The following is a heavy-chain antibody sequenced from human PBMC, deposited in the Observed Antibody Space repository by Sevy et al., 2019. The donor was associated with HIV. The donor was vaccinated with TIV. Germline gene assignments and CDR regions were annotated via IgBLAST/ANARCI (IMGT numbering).Heavy chain of an antibody. J-gene: IGHJ4*02. CDR2: IYPGDSDT. D-gene: IGHD6-19*01. CDR3: ARQGTSVWYEAY. V-gene: IGHV5-51*01. Sequence: GESLKISCKGSGYTFTNYWIAWVRQMPGKGLEWMGIIYPGDSDTRYSPSSQGQVSISADKSISTAYLQWSSLEASDTAMYYCARQGTSVWYEAYWGQGTLVTVSS. CDR1: GYTFTNYW.